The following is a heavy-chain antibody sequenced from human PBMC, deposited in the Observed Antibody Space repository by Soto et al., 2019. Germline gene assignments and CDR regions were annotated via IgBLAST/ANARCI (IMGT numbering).Heavy chain of an antibody. J-gene: IGHJ4*02. CDR2: IIPILGIA. CDR1: GVTFSSYT. D-gene: IGHD3-3*01. CDR3: ARETYYDFWRYFDY. Sequence: GASVKVSCKASGVTFSSYTISWVRQAPGQGLEWMGRIIPILGIANYAQKFQGRVTITADKSTSTAYMELSSLRSEDTAVYYCARETYYDFWRYFDYWGQGTLVTVSS. V-gene: IGHV1-69*04.